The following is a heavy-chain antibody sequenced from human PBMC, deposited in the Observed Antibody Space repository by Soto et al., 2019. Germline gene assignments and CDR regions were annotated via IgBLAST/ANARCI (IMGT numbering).Heavy chain of an antibody. D-gene: IGHD3-3*01. CDR1: GGSFSGYY. CDR3: ARGAPYDFWSGYYTAFREYSGMDV. Sequence: PSESLALTCAVYGGSFSGYYLSGIRQPPGKGLEWIGEINHSGSTNYNPSLKSRVTISVDTSKNQFSLKLSSVTAADTAVYYCARGAPYDFWSGYYTAFREYSGMDVWGQGTTVTVYS. V-gene: IGHV4-34*01. J-gene: IGHJ6*02. CDR2: INHSGST.